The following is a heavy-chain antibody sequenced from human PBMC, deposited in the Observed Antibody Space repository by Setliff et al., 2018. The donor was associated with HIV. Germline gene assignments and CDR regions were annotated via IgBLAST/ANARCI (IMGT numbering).Heavy chain of an antibody. V-gene: IGHV3-23*01. CDR2: VSPSSIVT. J-gene: IGHJ3*01. Sequence: GESLKISCAASGFAFSTFDMNWVRQTPEKGLEWVSAVSPSSIVTYYADSVKGRFTVSRDDSKNMLFLQMNSLGPEDTAIYYCAKPTSGLYPRAFDLWGQGTMVAVSS. CDR1: GFAFSTFD. D-gene: IGHD1-26*01. CDR3: AKPTSGLYPRAFDL.